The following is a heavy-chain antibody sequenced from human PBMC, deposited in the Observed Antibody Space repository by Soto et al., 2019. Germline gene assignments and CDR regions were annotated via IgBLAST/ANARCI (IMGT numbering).Heavy chain of an antibody. Sequence: EVQLVESGGGLVKPGGSLRLSCADSGFTFSSYSMNWVRQAPGKGLEWVSSISSSSSYIYYADSVKGRFTISRDNAKNSLYLQMNSLRAEDTAVYYCARTPAASYYYYGMDVWGQGTTVTVSS. CDR1: GFTFSSYS. CDR3: ARTPAASYYYYGMDV. CDR2: ISSSSSYI. J-gene: IGHJ6*02. V-gene: IGHV3-21*01.